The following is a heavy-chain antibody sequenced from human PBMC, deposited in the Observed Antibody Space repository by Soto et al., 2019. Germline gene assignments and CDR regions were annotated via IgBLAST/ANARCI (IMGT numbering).Heavy chain of an antibody. J-gene: IGHJ3*02. V-gene: IGHV1-18*01. CDR1: GYTFPSYG. D-gene: IGHD4-17*01. CDR2: ISAYNGNT. CDR3: ARVFYGDYVYAFDI. Sequence: GASVKVSCKASGYTFPSYGISWVRQAPGQGLEWMGWISAYNGNTNYAQKLQGRVTMTTDTSTSTAYMELRSLRSDDTAVYYCARVFYGDYVYAFDIWGQGTMVTVSS.